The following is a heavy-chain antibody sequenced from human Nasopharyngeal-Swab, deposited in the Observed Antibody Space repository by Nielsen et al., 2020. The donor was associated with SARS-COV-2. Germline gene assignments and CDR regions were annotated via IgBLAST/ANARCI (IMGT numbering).Heavy chain of an antibody. J-gene: IGHJ4*02. D-gene: IGHD1-26*01. Sequence: SETLSLTCSVSGASMSGNYWTWIRQSPGEGLECIGYVTHSGSTKYNPSLKSRVTVSETTSKGKFFLTLTSVTAEDTAVYYCARGRNSVGGFFDFWGQGIQVVVS. V-gene: IGHV4-59*01. CDR1: GASMSGNY. CDR2: VTHSGST. CDR3: ARGRNSVGGFFDF.